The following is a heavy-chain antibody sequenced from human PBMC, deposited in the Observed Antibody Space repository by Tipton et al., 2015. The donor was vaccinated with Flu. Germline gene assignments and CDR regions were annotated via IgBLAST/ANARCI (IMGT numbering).Heavy chain of an antibody. CDR3: AGDATMVRGPYYYYGMDV. CDR1: GGSISSGSYY. Sequence: TLSLTCTVSGGSISSGSYYWSWIRQPAGKGLEWIGRIYTSGSTNYNPSLKSRVPISVDTSKNQFSLKLSSVTAAEAAVYYCAGDATMVRGPYYYYGMDVWGQGTTVTVSS. CDR2: IYTSGST. J-gene: IGHJ6*02. V-gene: IGHV4-61*02. D-gene: IGHD3-10*01.